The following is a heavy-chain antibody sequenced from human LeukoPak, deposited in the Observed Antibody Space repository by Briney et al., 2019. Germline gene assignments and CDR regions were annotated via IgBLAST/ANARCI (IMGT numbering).Heavy chain of an antibody. CDR3: AKVGGQQQLDNPFDY. CDR2: ISGSGGST. V-gene: IGHV3-23*01. J-gene: IGHJ4*02. CDR1: GFTFSSYD. D-gene: IGHD6-13*01. Sequence: PGGSLRHSCAASGFTFSSYDMSWVRQAPGKGLEWVSAISGSGGSTYYADSVKGRFTISRDNSKNTLYLQMNSLRAEDTAVYYCAKVGGQQQLDNPFDYWGQGTLVTVSS.